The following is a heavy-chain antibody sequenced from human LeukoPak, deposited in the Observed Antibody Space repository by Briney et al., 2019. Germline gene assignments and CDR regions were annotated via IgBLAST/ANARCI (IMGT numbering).Heavy chain of an antibody. CDR2: FYVGGAT. D-gene: IGHD5-24*01. V-gene: IGHV3-53*01. CDR3: ARGDGYNFFDY. Sequence: GGSLRLSRAVSGFSVTNNYMSWVRQAPGKGLEWVSVFYVGGATYYADSVKGRFTISRDNSENTLYLQMKSLRAEDTAVYYCARGDGYNFFDYWGQGTLVTVSS. J-gene: IGHJ4*02. CDR1: GFSVTNNY.